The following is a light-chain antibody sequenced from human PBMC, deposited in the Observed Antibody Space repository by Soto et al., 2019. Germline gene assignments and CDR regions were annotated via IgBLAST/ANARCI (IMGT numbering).Light chain of an antibody. CDR1: PSVTNF. J-gene: IGKJ1*01. V-gene: IGKV3-20*01. CDR2: GAS. Sequence: ERATLSCRASPSVTNFLAWYQQKPGQAPRLLIYGASNRATGIPDRFSGSGSGTDFTLTISSLEHDDFAVYYCVQSGSSGRFGQLSIVDIK. CDR3: VQSGSSGR.